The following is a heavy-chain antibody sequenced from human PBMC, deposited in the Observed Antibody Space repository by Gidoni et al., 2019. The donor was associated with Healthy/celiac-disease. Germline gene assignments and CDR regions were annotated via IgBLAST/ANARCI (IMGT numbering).Heavy chain of an antibody. CDR2: IIPILGIA. CDR3: ARDSRQGAPEVPQDY. CDR1: GGTFSSYT. Sequence: EVKKPGSSVKVSCKASGGTFSSYTISWVRQAPGQGLEWMGRIIPILGIANYAQKFQGRVTITADKSTSTAYMELSSLRSEDTAVYYCARDSRQGAPEVPQDYWGQGTLVTVSS. J-gene: IGHJ4*02. V-gene: IGHV1-69*04. D-gene: IGHD1-1*01.